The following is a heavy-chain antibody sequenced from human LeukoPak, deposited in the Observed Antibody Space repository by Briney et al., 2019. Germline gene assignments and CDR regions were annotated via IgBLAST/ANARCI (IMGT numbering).Heavy chain of an antibody. CDR2: INQDGSDK. CDR1: GHSLSNYW. Sequence: GGSESLVWAPAGHSLSNYWMSWARQAPGGGREWVANINQDGSDKYYVDSVMGRFTISKDNAKNSVYLQMNSLRPEDTAIYYCAWYGVTHGLDVWGQGTKVTVSS. CDR3: AWYGVTHGLDV. V-gene: IGHV3-7*01. J-gene: IGHJ6*02. D-gene: IGHD3-10*01.